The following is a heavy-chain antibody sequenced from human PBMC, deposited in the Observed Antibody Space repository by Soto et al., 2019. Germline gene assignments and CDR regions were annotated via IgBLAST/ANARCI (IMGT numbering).Heavy chain of an antibody. CDR1: GYSFTSYW. J-gene: IGHJ3*02. CDR2: IYPGDSDT. CDR3: ARHAVAGPIDAFDI. D-gene: IGHD6-19*01. V-gene: IGHV5-51*01. Sequence: GESLKISCKGSGYSFTSYWIGWVRQMPGKGLEWMGIIYPGDSDTRYSTSFQGQGTISADKSISTAYLQWSSLKASDSALYNCARHAVAGPIDAFDIWGQGTMVTVSS.